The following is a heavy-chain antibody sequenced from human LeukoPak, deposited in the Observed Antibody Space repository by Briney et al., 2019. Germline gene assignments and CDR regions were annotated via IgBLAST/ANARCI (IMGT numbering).Heavy chain of an antibody. J-gene: IGHJ4*02. CDR2: INQDGSRS. CDR3: ARDQTKDSLDY. V-gene: IGHV3-7*04. Sequence: GGSLRLSCAASGYTFRNYWMSWVRQAPGRGLEWVDNINQDGSRSSCVDSVEGRFTISRDNARSSLFLQMNSLRADDTAPYYCARDQTKDSLDYWGQGVLVTVSS. CDR1: GYTFRNYW. D-gene: IGHD2-15*01.